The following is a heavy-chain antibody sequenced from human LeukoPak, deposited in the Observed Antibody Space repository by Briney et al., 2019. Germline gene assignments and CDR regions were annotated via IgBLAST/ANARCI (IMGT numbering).Heavy chain of an antibody. D-gene: IGHD5-18*01. J-gene: IGHJ4*02. CDR1: GFTFSSYG. V-gene: IGHV3-30*18. CDR3: AKGDVDTAMVRGY. CDR2: ISYDGSNK. Sequence: GGSLRPSCAASGFTFSSYGMHWVRQAPGKGLEWVAVISYDGSNKYYADSVKGRFTISGDNSKNTLYLQMNSLRAEDTAVYYCAKGDVDTAMVRGYWGQGTLVTVSS.